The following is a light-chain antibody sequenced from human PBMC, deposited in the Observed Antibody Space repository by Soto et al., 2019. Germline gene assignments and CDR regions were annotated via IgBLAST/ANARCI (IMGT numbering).Light chain of an antibody. Sequence: DIQMTQSPSSLSASVGDRVTITCQASQDISNYLNWYQQKPGKAPKLLIYDASNFETGVPSRFSGSGSGTDFTFTISRLQPEDIAVYYCQQYNNWPPLTFGGGTKVEIK. CDR1: QDISNY. CDR3: QQYNNWPPLT. CDR2: DAS. J-gene: IGKJ4*01. V-gene: IGKV1-33*01.